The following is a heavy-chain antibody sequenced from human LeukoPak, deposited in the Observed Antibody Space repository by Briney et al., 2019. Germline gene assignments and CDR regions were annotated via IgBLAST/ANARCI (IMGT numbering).Heavy chain of an antibody. CDR2: IYYSGST. CDR1: GCSISSGGYY. Sequence: SQTLSLTCTVSGCSISSGGYYWSWIRQHPGKGLEWIGYIYYSGSTYYNPSPKSRVTMSVDTSKNQFSLKLSSVTAADTAVYYCARDRLEYLDYWGQGTLVTVSS. J-gene: IGHJ4*02. CDR3: ARDRLEYLDY. V-gene: IGHV4-31*03. D-gene: IGHD1-1*01.